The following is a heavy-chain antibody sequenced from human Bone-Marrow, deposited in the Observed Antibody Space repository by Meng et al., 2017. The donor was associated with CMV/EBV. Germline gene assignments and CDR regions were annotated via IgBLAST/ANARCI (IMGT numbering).Heavy chain of an antibody. V-gene: IGHV3-30*02. CDR1: GFTFSSYG. CDR2: IRYDGSNK. J-gene: IGHJ4*02. Sequence: LSLTCAASGFTFSSYGMHWVRQAPGKGLEWVAFIRYDGSNKYYADSVKGRFTISRDNSKNTLYLQMNSLRAEDTAVYYCAKDSADSSSWSHHNHDYWGQGTLVTVSS. CDR3: AKDSADSSSWSHHNHDY. D-gene: IGHD6-13*01.